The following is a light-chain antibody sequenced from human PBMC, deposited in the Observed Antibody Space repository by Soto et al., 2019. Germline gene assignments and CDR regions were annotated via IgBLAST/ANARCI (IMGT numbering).Light chain of an antibody. J-gene: IGLJ2*01. Sequence: QSVLTQPPSASGTPGQRITISCSGSPSNIGSNSVSWCQQFPGTAPKLLIYSHNQRPSGVPDRFSGSKSGASASLAISGLQSEDEADYYCEAWDDTLSGPIFGGGTKVTV. CDR3: EAWDDTLSGPI. V-gene: IGLV1-44*01. CDR2: SHN. CDR1: PSNIGSNS.